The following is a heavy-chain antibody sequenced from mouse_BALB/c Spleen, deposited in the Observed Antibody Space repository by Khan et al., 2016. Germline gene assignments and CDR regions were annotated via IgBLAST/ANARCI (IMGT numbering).Heavy chain of an antibody. D-gene: IGHD3-3*01. CDR1: GYSITSDYA. Sequence: EVKLEESGPGLVKPSQSLSLTCTVTGYSITSDYAWNWIRQFPGNKLEWMGYISYSGSTSYNPSLKSRISITRDTSKNQFFLQLNSVTTEETATYYCARVGDYAMDYWGQGTSVTVSS. J-gene: IGHJ4*01. V-gene: IGHV3-2*02. CDR3: ARVGDYAMDY. CDR2: ISYSGST.